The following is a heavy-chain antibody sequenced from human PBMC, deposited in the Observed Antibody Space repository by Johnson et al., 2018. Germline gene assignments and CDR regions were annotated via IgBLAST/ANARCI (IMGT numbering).Heavy chain of an antibody. Sequence: QVQLVQSGAEVKKPGASVKVSCKASGYTFTSYDINWVRQATGQGLEWMGWMNPNSGNTGYAQKFQGRGTMTRNTSISTAYMALSSLRSEDTAVYYCARGTYYYDSSGYSAAFDIWGQGTMVTVSS. D-gene: IGHD3-22*01. V-gene: IGHV1-8*01. CDR3: ARGTYYYDSSGYSAAFDI. CDR2: MNPNSGNT. CDR1: GYTFTSYD. J-gene: IGHJ3*02.